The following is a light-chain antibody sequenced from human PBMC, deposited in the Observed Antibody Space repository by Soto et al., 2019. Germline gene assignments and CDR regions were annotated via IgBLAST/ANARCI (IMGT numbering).Light chain of an antibody. CDR1: SSNIGTGYD. CDR2: GKH. J-gene: IGLJ1*01. V-gene: IGLV1-40*01. Sequence: QSVLTQPPSVSGAPRQRVTISCTGTSSNIGTGYDPHWYQQLPATAPKLLIYGKHNRPTGVPDRYSGSKSGTSASLTITGLQAEYEADYCFQSYEARRSGNYVSGTGNKVTVL. CDR3: QSYEARRSGNYV.